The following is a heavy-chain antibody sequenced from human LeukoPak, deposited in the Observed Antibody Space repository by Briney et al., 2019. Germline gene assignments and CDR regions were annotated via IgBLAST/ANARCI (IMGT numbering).Heavy chain of an antibody. V-gene: IGHV1-2*02. CDR1: GYTLTGYY. D-gene: IGHD3-10*01. Sequence: ASVKVSCKASGYTLTGYYTHWVRQAPGQGLEWMGWINPNSGGTNYAQKFQGRVTMTRDTSISTAYMELSRLRSDDTAVYYCAITYYYGSGSYYRAHYYMDVWGKGTTVTISS. CDR2: INPNSGGT. CDR3: AITYYYGSGSYYRAHYYMDV. J-gene: IGHJ6*03.